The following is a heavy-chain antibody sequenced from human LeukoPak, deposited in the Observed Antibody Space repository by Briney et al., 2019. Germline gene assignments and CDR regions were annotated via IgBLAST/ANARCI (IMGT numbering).Heavy chain of an antibody. Sequence: GGSLRLSCAASGFTFSSYGMHWVRQAPGKGLEWVAFIRYDGSNKYYADSVKDRFTISRDNFKNTLYLQMNSLRAEDTAVYYCAKDGQWELLRGGDFDYWGQGTLVTVSS. CDR3: AKDGQWELLRGGDFDY. V-gene: IGHV3-30*02. D-gene: IGHD1-26*01. CDR2: IRYDGSNK. J-gene: IGHJ4*02. CDR1: GFTFSSYG.